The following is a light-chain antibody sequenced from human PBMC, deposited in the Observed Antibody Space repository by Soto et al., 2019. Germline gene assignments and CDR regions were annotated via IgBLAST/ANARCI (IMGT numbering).Light chain of an antibody. CDR1: QSVSTY. CDR3: QKYNNWPLT. Sequence: EIVMTQSPATLSVSPGERATLSCRASQSVSTYLAWYQQKPGQAPRLLIYGASTRATGIPARISGSGSGTEFTLTLSSLQSEDFAVYYCQKYNNWPLTFGGGTKVEIK. J-gene: IGKJ4*01. V-gene: IGKV3-15*01. CDR2: GAS.